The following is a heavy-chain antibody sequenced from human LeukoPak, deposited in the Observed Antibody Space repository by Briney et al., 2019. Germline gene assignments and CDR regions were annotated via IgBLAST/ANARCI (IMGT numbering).Heavy chain of an antibody. D-gene: IGHD5-12*01. J-gene: IGHJ3*02. V-gene: IGHV4-4*08. CDR3: ARDGRWLRFMTAMVLEDAFDI. CDR1: GGSISVYY. Sequence: PSETLSLTCSVSGGSISVYYWSWIRQPPGKGLEWIGYVYKSDTTNYNPSLESRVTISVDTSKNQFSLKLSSVTAADTAVYYCARDGRWLRFMTAMVLEDAFDIWGQGTMVTVSS. CDR2: VYKSDTT.